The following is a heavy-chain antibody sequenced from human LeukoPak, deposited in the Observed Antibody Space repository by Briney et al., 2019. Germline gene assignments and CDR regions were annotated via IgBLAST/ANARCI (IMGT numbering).Heavy chain of an antibody. CDR1: GYTFTGYY. Sequence: AASVKVSCKASGYTFTGYYMHWVRQAPGQGLEWMGWINPNSGGTNYAQKFQGRVTMTRDTSISTAYMELSRLRSDDTAVYYCARDWCSGGSCYGAFDIWGQGTMVTVSS. D-gene: IGHD2-15*01. CDR3: ARDWCSGGSCYGAFDI. V-gene: IGHV1-2*02. J-gene: IGHJ3*02. CDR2: INPNSGGT.